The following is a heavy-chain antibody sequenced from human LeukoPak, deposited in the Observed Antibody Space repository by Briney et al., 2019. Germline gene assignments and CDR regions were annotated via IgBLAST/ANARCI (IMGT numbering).Heavy chain of an antibody. CDR3: GDLGSTGTDH. J-gene: IGHJ4*02. CDR1: GFTFSPHY. D-gene: IGHD4-17*01. Sequence: PGGSLRLSCVASGFTFSPHYMDRVRQSPGQGLEWVGLIRNKADGYTTIYAASVKGRFTISRDDSKNSVYLQMDSLKTEDTAVYYCGDLGSTGTDHWGQGTLVTVSS. V-gene: IGHV3-72*01. CDR2: IRNKADGYTT.